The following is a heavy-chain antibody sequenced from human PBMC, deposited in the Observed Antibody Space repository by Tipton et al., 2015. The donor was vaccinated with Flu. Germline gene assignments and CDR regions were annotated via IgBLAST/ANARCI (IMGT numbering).Heavy chain of an antibody. Sequence: SLRLSCAASGFAFSSYGMHWVRRAPGKGLVWVTFIRYDGSNTYYAGSVKGRFTISRDNSKNTVYMQVNSLRAEDTAVYFCARDASVVATPDYWGQGTLVTVSS. CDR1: GFAFSSYG. CDR2: IRYDGSNT. J-gene: IGHJ4*02. D-gene: IGHD5-12*01. V-gene: IGHV3-30*02. CDR3: ARDASVVATPDY.